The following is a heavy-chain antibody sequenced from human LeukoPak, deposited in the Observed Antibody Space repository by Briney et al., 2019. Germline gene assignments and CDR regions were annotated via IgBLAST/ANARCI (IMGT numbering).Heavy chain of an antibody. CDR1: GFTFSGSA. CDR3: TRHDSSGPSVDY. D-gene: IGHD3-22*01. CDR2: IRSKANSYAT. Sequence: GGSLRLSFAASGFTFSGSAMHWVRQASGKGLEWVGRIRSKANSYATAYAASVKGRFTISRDDSKNTAYLQMNSLKTEDTAVYYCTRHDSSGPSVDYWGQGTLVTVSS. V-gene: IGHV3-73*01. J-gene: IGHJ4*02.